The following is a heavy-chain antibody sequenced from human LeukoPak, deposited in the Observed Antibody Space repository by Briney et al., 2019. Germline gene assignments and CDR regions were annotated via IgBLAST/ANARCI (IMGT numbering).Heavy chain of an antibody. CDR3: ARGIVVVPAALFDP. CDR1: GFTFSSYW. D-gene: IGHD2-2*01. V-gene: IGHV3-7*03. Sequence: GGSLRLSCAASGFTFSSYWMSWVRQAPGKGLEWVANIKQDGSEKYYVDSVKGRFTISRDNAKNSLYLQMNSLRAEDTAVYYCARGIVVVPAALFDPWGQGTLSPSPQ. CDR2: IKQDGSEK. J-gene: IGHJ5*02.